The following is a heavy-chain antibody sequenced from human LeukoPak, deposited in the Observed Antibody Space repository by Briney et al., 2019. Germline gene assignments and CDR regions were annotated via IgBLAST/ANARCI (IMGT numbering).Heavy chain of an antibody. D-gene: IGHD3-10*01. CDR2: ISGSGGST. V-gene: IGHV3-23*01. CDR1: GFTFSSYG. Sequence: GGSLRLSCAASGFTFSSYGVSWVRQAPGKGLEWVSAISGSGGSTYYADSVKGRFTISRDNSKNTLYLQMNSLRAEDTAVYYCAKDLGPYGSGSYYKGFDYWGQGTLVTVSS. J-gene: IGHJ4*02. CDR3: AKDLGPYGSGSYYKGFDY.